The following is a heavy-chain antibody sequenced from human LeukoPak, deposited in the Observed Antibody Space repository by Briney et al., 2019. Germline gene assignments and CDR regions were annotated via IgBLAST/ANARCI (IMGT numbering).Heavy chain of an antibody. Sequence: ASVKVSCKASGYTFTGYYMHWVRQAPGQGLEWMGWINPNSGGTNYAQKFQGRVTMTRGTSITTAYLELSGLTSDDTAMYYCAKVRDRLSSFYPAAWGQGTLVSVSS. CDR3: AKVRDRLSSFYPAA. J-gene: IGHJ4*02. CDR1: GYTFTGYY. V-gene: IGHV1-2*02. D-gene: IGHD6-13*01. CDR2: INPNSGGT.